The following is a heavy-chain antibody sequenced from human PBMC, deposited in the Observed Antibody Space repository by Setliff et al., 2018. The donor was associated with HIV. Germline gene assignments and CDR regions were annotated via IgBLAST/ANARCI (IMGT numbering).Heavy chain of an antibody. CDR2: IYYSGST. V-gene: IGHV4-59*01. CDR1: GGSISSYY. J-gene: IGHJ5*02. Sequence: PSETLSLTCTVSGGSISSYYWSWIRQPPGKGLEWIGYIYYSGSTNYNPSLKSRVTISVDTSKNQFSLKLSSVTAADTAVYYCARSEGIAWFYPWGQGTLVTVSS. D-gene: IGHD3-3*01. CDR3: ARSEGIAWFYP.